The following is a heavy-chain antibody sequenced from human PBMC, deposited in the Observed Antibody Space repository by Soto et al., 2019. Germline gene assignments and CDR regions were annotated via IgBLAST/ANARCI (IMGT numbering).Heavy chain of an antibody. CDR2: IDIDGTST. D-gene: IGHD2-2*01. Sequence: PGGSLRLSCAASGFTFSSYWMRWVRQAPGKGLVWVSRIDIDGTSTDYADSVKGRFTTSRDNAKNTLYLQMNSLRAEDTAVYYCARVSCTSTTCKVPFDYWGQGTLVTVSS. V-gene: IGHV3-74*01. CDR3: ARVSCTSTTCKVPFDY. CDR1: GFTFSSYW. J-gene: IGHJ4*02.